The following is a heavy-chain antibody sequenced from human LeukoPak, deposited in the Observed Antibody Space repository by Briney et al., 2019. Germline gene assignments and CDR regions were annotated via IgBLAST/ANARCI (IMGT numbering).Heavy chain of an antibody. D-gene: IGHD1-26*01. V-gene: IGHV1-69*05. Sequence: VASVKVSCKASGGTFSSYAISWLRQAPGQGLEWMGGIIPIFGTANYAQKFQGRVTITTDESTSTAYMELSSLRSEDTAVYCCARDEGKGGSPTGDWGQGTLVTVSS. CDR2: IIPIFGTA. J-gene: IGHJ4*02. CDR3: ARDEGKGGSPTGD. CDR1: GGTFSSYA.